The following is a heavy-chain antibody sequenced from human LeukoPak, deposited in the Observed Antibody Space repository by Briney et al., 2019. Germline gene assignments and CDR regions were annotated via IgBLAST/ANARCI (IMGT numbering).Heavy chain of an antibody. CDR3: AKARGWYCSSTSCPFDY. CDR2: ISGSGGST. CDR1: GFTFSSYA. V-gene: IGHV3-23*01. J-gene: IGHJ4*02. Sequence: GGSLRLSCAASGFTFSSYAMSWVRQAPGKGLEWVSAISGSGGSTYYADSVKGRFTISRDNSKNTLYLQMNSLRAEDTAVYYCAKARGWYCSSTSCPFDYWGQGTLVTVSS. D-gene: IGHD2-2*01.